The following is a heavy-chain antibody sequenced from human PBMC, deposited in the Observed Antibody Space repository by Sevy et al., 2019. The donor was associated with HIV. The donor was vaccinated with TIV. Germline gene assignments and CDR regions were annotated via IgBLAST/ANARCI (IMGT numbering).Heavy chain of an antibody. CDR2: INNSGST. D-gene: IGHD3-3*01. Sequence: SETLSLTCTVSGGSMSSYRWSWMRQSPEKGLEWIGYINNSGSTNYNPSLKSRVTISIDTSKNQFSLNLSSVTAADTAVYYCARLRSAGYDFWSGFKDYHGMDVWGQGTTVTVSS. CDR3: ARLRSAGYDFWSGFKDYHGMDV. V-gene: IGHV4-59*12. J-gene: IGHJ6*02. CDR1: GGSMSSYR.